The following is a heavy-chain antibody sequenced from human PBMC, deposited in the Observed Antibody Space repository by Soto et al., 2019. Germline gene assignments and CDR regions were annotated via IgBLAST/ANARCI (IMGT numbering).Heavy chain of an antibody. CDR3: ARDLRFVELNYYFDS. Sequence: GGSLRLSCETSGFTFGDYYMSWIRQAPGRGLEWVSLISSTGTTIYYADSVKGRFTISRDNVRSTLFLMMNNLRSEDTAVYYCARDLRFVELNYYFDSWGQGTLVTVSS. V-gene: IGHV3-11*01. CDR1: GFTFGDYY. D-gene: IGHD3-10*01. CDR2: ISSTGTTI. J-gene: IGHJ4*02.